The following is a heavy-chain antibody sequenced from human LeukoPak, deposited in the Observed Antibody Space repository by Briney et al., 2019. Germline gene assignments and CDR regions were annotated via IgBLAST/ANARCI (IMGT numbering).Heavy chain of an antibody. D-gene: IGHD6-19*01. CDR2: IYYSGST. J-gene: IGHJ3*02. V-gene: IGHV4-31*03. CDR3: ARGLQWSHAFDI. Sequence: SQTLSLTCTVSGGSISSGGYYWSWIRQHPGKGLEWIGYIYYSGSTYYNPSLKSRVTISVDTSKNQFSLKLSSVTAADTAVYYCARGLQWSHAFDIWGQGTMVTVSS. CDR1: GGSISSGGYY.